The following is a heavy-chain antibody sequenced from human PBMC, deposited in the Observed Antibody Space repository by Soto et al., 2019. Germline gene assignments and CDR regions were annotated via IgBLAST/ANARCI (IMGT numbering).Heavy chain of an antibody. D-gene: IGHD5-18*01. J-gene: IGHJ4*02. V-gene: IGHV4-61*01. CDR1: GGSVSSGSYY. CDR2: ISYSGST. Sequence: QVQLQESGPGLVKPSETLSLTCTVSGGSVSSGSYYWSWIRQPPGKGLEWIGYISYSGSTNYNPSLKSRATMSVDTSKNQFSLRLSSVTAADTAVYYCARDSWIYGYGCDYWGQGTLVTVSS. CDR3: ARDSWIYGYGCDY.